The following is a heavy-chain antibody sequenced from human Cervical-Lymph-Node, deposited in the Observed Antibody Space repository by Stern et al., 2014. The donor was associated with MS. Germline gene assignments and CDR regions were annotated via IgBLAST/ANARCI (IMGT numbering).Heavy chain of an antibody. V-gene: IGHV3-9*01. CDR3: AKDTGIAVAGTSDYFDY. D-gene: IGHD6-19*01. Sequence: VQLVQSGGGLVPPGRSLRLSCAVSGFTFGDYAMHWVRQAPGKGLEWVSGISWNSDNRGYADSVKGRFTISRDNAKNSLYLQMNSLRAEDTALYYCAKDTGIAVAGTSDYFDYWGQGTLVTVSS. CDR2: ISWNSDNR. J-gene: IGHJ4*02. CDR1: GFTFGDYA.